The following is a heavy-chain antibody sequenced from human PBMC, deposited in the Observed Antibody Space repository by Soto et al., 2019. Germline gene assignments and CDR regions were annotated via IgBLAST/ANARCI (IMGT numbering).Heavy chain of an antibody. J-gene: IGHJ4*02. Sequence: SETLSLTCAVYGGSFSGYYWSWIRQPPGKGLEWIGEINHSGSTNYNPSLKSRVTISVDTSKNQFSLKLSSVTAADTAVYYCARVSHYYGSGSNDYWGQGTLVTVS. CDR3: ARVSHYYGSGSNDY. CDR1: GGSFSGYY. V-gene: IGHV4-34*01. CDR2: INHSGST. D-gene: IGHD3-10*01.